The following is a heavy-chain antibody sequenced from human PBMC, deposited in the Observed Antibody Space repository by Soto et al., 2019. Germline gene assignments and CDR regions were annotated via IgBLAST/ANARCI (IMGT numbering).Heavy chain of an antibody. Sequence: GGSLRLSCVASGFSLANYPMNWVRQTPGKGLEWISYSSPRGDTIYYADSVEGRFTISRDNARNSLSLHRSSLRDEDSALYYCAKGPHTNVGWPYYFESWGQVGPVTVSS. CDR3: AKGPHTNVGWPYYFES. CDR2: SSPRGDTI. J-gene: IGHJ4*02. D-gene: IGHD6-19*01. CDR1: GFSLANYP. V-gene: IGHV3-48*02.